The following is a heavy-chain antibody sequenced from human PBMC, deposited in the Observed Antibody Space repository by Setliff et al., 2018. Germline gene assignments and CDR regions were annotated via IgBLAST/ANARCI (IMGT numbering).Heavy chain of an antibody. CDR3: ATEAASKYCSGGSCYSGWFDP. CDR2: FDPEDGET. V-gene: IGHV1-24*01. CDR1: GYTLTELS. Sequence: ASVKVSCKVSGYTLTELSMHWVRQAPGKGLEWMGGFDPEDGETIYAQKFQGRVTMTEDTSTDTAYMELSSLRPEDTAVYYCATEAASKYCSGGSCYSGWFDPWGQGTLVTVSS. D-gene: IGHD2-15*01. J-gene: IGHJ5*02.